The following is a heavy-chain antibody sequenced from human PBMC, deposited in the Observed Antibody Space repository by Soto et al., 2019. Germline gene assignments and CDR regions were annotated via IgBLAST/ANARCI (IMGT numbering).Heavy chain of an antibody. V-gene: IGHV4-4*07. CDR1: GGSIIGTY. CDR3: VREESQWDPTRDFDL. Sequence: HVQLQESGPGLVRPSGTLSLTCTVSGGSIIGTYWSWIRQPAGEGLEWIGRTYSSGSTNYNPSLKSRVPMSVDTSKNQFSLRVTSVTAADTAVYYCVREESQWDPTRDFDLWGRGTQVTVSS. CDR2: TYSSGST. J-gene: IGHJ2*01. D-gene: IGHD1-26*01.